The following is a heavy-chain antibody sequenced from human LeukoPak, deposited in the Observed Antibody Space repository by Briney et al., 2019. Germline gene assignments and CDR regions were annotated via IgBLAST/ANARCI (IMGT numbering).Heavy chain of an antibody. Sequence: PGGSLRLSCAASGFTFDDYCMSWVRQAPGKGLEWVSGINWIGGSTGYADSVKGRFTISRDNAKNSLYLQMNSLRAEDTALYYCARYGDYDRMTGYYYYYMDVWGKGTTVTVSS. CDR1: GFTFDDYC. CDR3: ARYGDYDRMTGYYYYYMDV. V-gene: IGHV3-20*04. CDR2: INWIGGST. D-gene: IGHD4-17*01. J-gene: IGHJ6*03.